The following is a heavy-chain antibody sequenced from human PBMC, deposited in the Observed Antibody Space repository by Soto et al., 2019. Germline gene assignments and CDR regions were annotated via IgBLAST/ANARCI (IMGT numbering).Heavy chain of an antibody. D-gene: IGHD6-13*01. J-gene: IGHJ4*02. CDR1: GYSFTSYW. CDR3: ARHQSAAEDNDLTFDY. CDR2: IDPSDSYT. Sequence: EVQLVQSGAEVKKPGESLRISCKCSGYSFTSYWISWVRQMPGKGLEWMGRIDPSDSYTNYSPSFQGHVTISADKSISDASMQSRNLKASDTAMYYWARHQSAAEDNDLTFDYWGQGTLVTVSS. V-gene: IGHV5-10-1*01.